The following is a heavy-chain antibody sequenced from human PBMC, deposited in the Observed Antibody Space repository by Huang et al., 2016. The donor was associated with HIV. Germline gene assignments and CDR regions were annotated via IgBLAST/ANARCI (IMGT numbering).Heavy chain of an antibody. CDR2: IYYSGST. J-gene: IGHJ4*02. CDR1: GGSISSSSYY. V-gene: IGHV4-39*01. D-gene: IGHD6-19*01. CDR3: ARLPGSSGWYFYFDY. Sequence: QLQLQESGPGLVKPSETLSLTCTVSGGSISSSSYYWGWIRQPPGKGLEWIGSIYYSGSTYYNPALKSRVTISVDTSKNQFSLKRSSVTAADTAVYYCARLPGSSGWYFYFDYWGQGTLVTVSS.